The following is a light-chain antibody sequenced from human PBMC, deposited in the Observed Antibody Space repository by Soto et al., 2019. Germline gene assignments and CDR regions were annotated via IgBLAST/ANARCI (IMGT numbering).Light chain of an antibody. CDR3: QQSYSTPFT. J-gene: IGKJ5*01. CDR1: QDINKN. CDR2: DAS. Sequence: DFQMTQSPFSLSASVGARVTITCQASQDINKNLIWYQQKPGIAPKLLIYDASRLHSGFPPSFSGSGSGTDFTLTISSLQPGDYASYYCQQSYSTPFTFGQDTRL. V-gene: IGKV1-39*01.